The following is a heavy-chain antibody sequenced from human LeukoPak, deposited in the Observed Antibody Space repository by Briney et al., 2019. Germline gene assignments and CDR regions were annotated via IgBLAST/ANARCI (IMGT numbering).Heavy chain of an antibody. CDR3: ARGGYSGSHFDY. V-gene: IGHV4-61*01. J-gene: IGHJ4*02. CDR1: GASISRTTYY. Sequence: PSETLSLTCTVSGASISRTTYYWSWIRQPPGKGLEWIGYIYYSGSTNYNPSLKSRVTISVDTSKNQFSLKLSSVTAADTAVYYCARGGYSGSHFDYWGQGTLVTVSS. CDR2: IYYSGST. D-gene: IGHD1-26*01.